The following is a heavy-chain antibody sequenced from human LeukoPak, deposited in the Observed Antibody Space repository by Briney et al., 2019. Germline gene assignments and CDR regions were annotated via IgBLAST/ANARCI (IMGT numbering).Heavy chain of an antibody. J-gene: IGHJ3*02. CDR3: ARVHRSEGIAAAGTGAFDI. V-gene: IGHV1-46*01. D-gene: IGHD6-13*01. Sequence: EASVKVSCKASGYTFTGYYMHWVRQAPGQGLEWMGRINPNSGGSTSYAQKFQGRVTMTRDTSTSTVYMELSSLRSEDTAVYYCARVHRSEGIAAAGTGAFDIWGQGTMVTVSS. CDR1: GYTFTGYY. CDR2: INPNSGGST.